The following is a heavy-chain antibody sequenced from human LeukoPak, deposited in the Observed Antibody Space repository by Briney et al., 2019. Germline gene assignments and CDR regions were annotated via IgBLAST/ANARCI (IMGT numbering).Heavy chain of an antibody. CDR3: ASTDTAMVPIDY. V-gene: IGHV1-69*13. Sequence: SVKVSCKASGYTFTGYYMHWVRQAPGQGLEWMGGIIPIFGTANYAQKFQGRVTITADESTSTAYMELSSLRSEDTAVYYCASTDTAMVPIDYWGQGTLVTVSS. J-gene: IGHJ4*02. CDR2: IIPIFGTA. D-gene: IGHD5-18*01. CDR1: GYTFTGYY.